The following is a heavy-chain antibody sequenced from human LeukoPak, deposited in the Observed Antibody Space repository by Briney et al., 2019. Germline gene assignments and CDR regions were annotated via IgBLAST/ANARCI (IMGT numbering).Heavy chain of an antibody. Sequence: GGSLRLSCEGSGYTFTTYAMSWVRQAPGKGLDWVAVISNDGSKKYYADSVKGRFTISRDNSKNTLSLQVSSLRTEDTAVYYCAKDRYSYAFEYSDSWGQGTLVTVSS. J-gene: IGHJ4*02. CDR1: GYTFTTYA. CDR3: AKDRYSYAFEYSDS. V-gene: IGHV3-30*18. D-gene: IGHD5-18*01. CDR2: ISNDGSKK.